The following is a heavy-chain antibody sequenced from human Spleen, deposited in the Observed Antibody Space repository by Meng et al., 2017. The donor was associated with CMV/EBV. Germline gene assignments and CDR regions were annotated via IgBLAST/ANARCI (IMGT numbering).Heavy chain of an antibody. V-gene: IGHV3-73*01. D-gene: IGHD2-15*01. CDR3: TRRIDCSGASCYPYFFDN. CDR2: IRDKSNNYAT. J-gene: IGHJ4*02. Sequence: GESLKISFAASGFTFSSYGMHWVRQAPGKGLEWVGRIRDKSNNYATAYAASVKGRFTISRDDSENTAYLQMSSLKTDDTAIYYCTRRIDCSGASCYPYFFDNWGQGTLVTVSS. CDR1: GFTFSSYG.